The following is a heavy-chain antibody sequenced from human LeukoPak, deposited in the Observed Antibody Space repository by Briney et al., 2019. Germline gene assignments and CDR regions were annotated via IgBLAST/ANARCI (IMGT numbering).Heavy chain of an antibody. CDR2: IKSKTDGGTT. D-gene: IGHD3-10*01. J-gene: IGHJ4*02. CDR1: GFTFSNAW. CDR3: TTYSVLLWFGESYYFDY. Sequence: GGSLRLSCAASGFTFSNAWMNWVRQAPGKGLEWVGRIKSKTDGGTTDYAAPVKGRFTISRDDSKNTLYLQVNSLKTEDTAVYYCTTYSVLLWFGESYYFDYWGQGTLVTVSS. V-gene: IGHV3-15*07.